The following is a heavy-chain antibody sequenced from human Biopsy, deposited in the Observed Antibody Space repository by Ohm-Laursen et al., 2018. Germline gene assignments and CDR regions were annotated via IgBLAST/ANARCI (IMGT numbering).Heavy chain of an antibody. CDR2: IIPIPNVA. Sequence: SVKVSCKASGDSFTSYAIGWVRQAPGQGLEWMGGIIPIPNVANYAQKFQGRITITADESTSTAYMELSSLTSDDTAVYFCARGEGSSWFDPWGHGTLVTVSS. D-gene: IGHD1-26*01. CDR1: GDSFTSYA. CDR3: ARGEGSSWFDP. J-gene: IGHJ5*02. V-gene: IGHV1-69*10.